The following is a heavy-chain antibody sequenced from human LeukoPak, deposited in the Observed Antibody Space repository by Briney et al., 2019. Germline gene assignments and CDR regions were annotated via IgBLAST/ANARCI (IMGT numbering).Heavy chain of an antibody. Sequence: PGGSLRLSCAASGFTFSSYAMNWVRQAPGKGLEWVSGLSGTGGTTYYSDSVRGRFTISRDNAKNSLYLQMNSLRAEDTAVYYCARQSRQQLASDYWGQGTLVTVSS. V-gene: IGHV3-23*01. CDR3: ARQSRQQLASDY. D-gene: IGHD6-13*01. CDR2: LSGTGGTT. J-gene: IGHJ4*02. CDR1: GFTFSSYA.